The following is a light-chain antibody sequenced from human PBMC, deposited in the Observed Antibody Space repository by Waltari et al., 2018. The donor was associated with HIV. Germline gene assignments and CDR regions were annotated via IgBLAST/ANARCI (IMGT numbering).Light chain of an antibody. Sequence: DIQMTQSPSTLSASVGHRGTITGRASQSISTWLAWYQQKPGKAPKLLIYKASTLESGVPSRFSGSGSGTEFTLTISSLQPDDFATYYCQQYNSFTWTFGQGTKVEIE. J-gene: IGKJ1*01. V-gene: IGKV1-5*03. CDR1: QSISTW. CDR2: KAS. CDR3: QQYNSFTWT.